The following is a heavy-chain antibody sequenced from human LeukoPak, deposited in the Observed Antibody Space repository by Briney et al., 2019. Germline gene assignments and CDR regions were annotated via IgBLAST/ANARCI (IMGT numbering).Heavy chain of an antibody. CDR2: IYYSGST. CDR1: GGSISSYY. Sequence: SETLSLTCTVSGGSISSYYWSWIRQPPGKELEWIGYIYYSGSTNYNPSLKSRVTISVDTSKNQFSLKLSSVTAADTAVYYCARSPPGSGPLELGFDTWGQGTLVTVSS. CDR3: ARSPPGSGPLELGFDT. J-gene: IGHJ5*02. V-gene: IGHV4-59*01. D-gene: IGHD3-10*01.